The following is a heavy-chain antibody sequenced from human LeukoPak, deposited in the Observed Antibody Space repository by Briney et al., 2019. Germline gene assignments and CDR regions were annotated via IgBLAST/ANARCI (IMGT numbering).Heavy chain of an antibody. D-gene: IGHD3-10*01. J-gene: IGHJ4*02. V-gene: IGHV3-15*01. CDR1: GFTFRSYA. CDR2: IKSKTDGGTT. CDR3: TTEEYYYGSGSYYDY. Sequence: GGSLRLSCAVSGFTFRSYAMSWVRQAPGKGLEWVGRIKSKTDGGTTDYAAPVKGRFTISRDDSKNTLYLQMNSLKTEDTAVYYCTTEEYYYGSGSYYDYWGQGTLVTVSS.